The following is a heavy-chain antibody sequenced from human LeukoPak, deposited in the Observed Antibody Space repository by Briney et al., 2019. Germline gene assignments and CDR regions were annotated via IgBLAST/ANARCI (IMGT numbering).Heavy chain of an antibody. CDR1: GGSITSGVYY. V-gene: IGHV4-31*03. D-gene: IGHD7-27*01. Sequence: SQTLSLTCTVSGGSITSGVYYWSWIRQLPGKGLEWIGYIYYSGTTSYNPSLKSRLTISLDTSENQFSLKLSSVTAADTAVYYCSRGSTGDKSNNWGQGTLVTVSS. CDR3: SRGSTGDKSNN. CDR2: IYYSGTT. J-gene: IGHJ4*02.